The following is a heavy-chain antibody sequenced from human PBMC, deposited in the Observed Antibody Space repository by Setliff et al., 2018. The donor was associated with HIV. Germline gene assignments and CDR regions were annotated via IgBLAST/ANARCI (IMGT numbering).Heavy chain of an antibody. J-gene: IGHJ4*02. V-gene: IGHV1-46*02. CDR2: INPSDNRT. Sequence: VASVKVSCKASGYTFNNYYMHWVRQAPGQGLEWMGIINPSDNRTYYAQKFQGRVTMTRDTSTSSVYMELRSLRSDDTAVYYCVRGGGSSAYPPFEYWGQGTLVTVS. CDR1: GYTFNNYY. CDR3: VRGGGSSAYPPFEY. D-gene: IGHD3-16*01.